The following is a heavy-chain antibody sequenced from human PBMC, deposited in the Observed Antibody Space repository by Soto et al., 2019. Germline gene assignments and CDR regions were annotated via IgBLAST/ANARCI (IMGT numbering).Heavy chain of an antibody. CDR2: ISGGGSTT. CDR1: GFTSSSYA. V-gene: IGHV3-23*01. CDR3: AKVSVILPIGWFDP. Sequence: EVQLLESGGGLVQPGGSLRLSCAASGFTSSSYAMNWVRQAPGKGLEWVSAISGGGSTTYYADSVKGRFTISRDDSKNTLYLQMNSLRDEDTAVYYCAKVSVILPIGWFDPWGQGTLVTVSS. D-gene: IGHD2-21*01. J-gene: IGHJ5*02.